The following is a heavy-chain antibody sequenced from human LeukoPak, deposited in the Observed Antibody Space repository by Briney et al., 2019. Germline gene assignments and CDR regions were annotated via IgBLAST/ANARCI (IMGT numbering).Heavy chain of an antibody. CDR2: IYTSGST. Sequence: SETLSLTCTVSGDSISSFYWSWIRQPAGKGLEWIGRIYTSGSTNYNPSLKSRVTMSVDTSKNQFSLKLSSVTAADTAVYYCARGGYYGSGNDFRFDPWGQGTLVTVSS. J-gene: IGHJ5*02. V-gene: IGHV4-4*07. CDR3: ARGGYYGSGNDFRFDP. CDR1: GDSISSFY. D-gene: IGHD3-10*01.